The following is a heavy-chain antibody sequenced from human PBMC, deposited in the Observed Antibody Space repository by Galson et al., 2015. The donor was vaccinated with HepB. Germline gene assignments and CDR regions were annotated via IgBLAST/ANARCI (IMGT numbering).Heavy chain of an antibody. J-gene: IGHJ3*02. CDR1: GFTFSSYA. Sequence: SLRLSCAASGFTFSSYAMHWVRQAPGKGLEWVAVISYDGSNKYYADSVKGRFTISRDNSKNTLYLQMNSLRAEDTAVYYCAREGRLAAAGTVGGKTDAFDIWGQGTMVTVSS. D-gene: IGHD6-13*01. V-gene: IGHV3-30*04. CDR3: AREGRLAAAGTVGGKTDAFDI. CDR2: ISYDGSNK.